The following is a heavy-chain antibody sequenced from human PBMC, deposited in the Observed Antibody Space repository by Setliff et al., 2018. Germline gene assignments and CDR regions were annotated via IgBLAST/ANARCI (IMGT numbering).Heavy chain of an antibody. Sequence: GGSLRLSCAASGFTVNSNYMSWVRQAPWKGLEWVPVIYSGGTTYYADSVKGRFTISRDNSKNTLYLQMNSLRTEDTAVYYCTRGDNNSFDYWGQGTLVTVSS. D-gene: IGHD4-4*01. J-gene: IGHJ4*02. V-gene: IGHV3-66*02. CDR3: TRGDNNSFDY. CDR2: IYSGGTT. CDR1: GFTVNSNY.